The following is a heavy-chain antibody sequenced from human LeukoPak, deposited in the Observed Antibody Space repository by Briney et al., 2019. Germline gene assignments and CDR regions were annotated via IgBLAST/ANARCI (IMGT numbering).Heavy chain of an antibody. CDR3: ARELGEFGYYYYGMDV. J-gene: IGHJ6*02. CDR1: GYTFTGYY. Sequence: ASVKVSCKASGYTFTGYYMHWVRQAPGQGLEWMGWINPNSGGTNYAQKFQGRVTMTGDTSISTAYMELSRLRSDDTAVYYCARELGEFGYYYYGMDVWGQGTTVTVSS. D-gene: IGHD3-10*01. CDR2: INPNSGGT. V-gene: IGHV1-2*02.